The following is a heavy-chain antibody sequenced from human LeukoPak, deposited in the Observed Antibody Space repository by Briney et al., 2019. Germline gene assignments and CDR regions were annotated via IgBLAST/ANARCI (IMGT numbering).Heavy chain of an antibody. J-gene: IGHJ4*02. CDR1: GFTFSSCA. CDR3: ARESDSSSSL. Sequence: GGSLRLSCAAYGFTFSSCAMSWVRQAPGKGLEWVSAISGSGAGTYYADSVKGRFTISRDNSKNTLYLQMNSLRAEDTAVYYCARESDSSSSLWGQGTLVTVSS. CDR2: ISGSGAGT. V-gene: IGHV3-23*01. D-gene: IGHD6-6*01.